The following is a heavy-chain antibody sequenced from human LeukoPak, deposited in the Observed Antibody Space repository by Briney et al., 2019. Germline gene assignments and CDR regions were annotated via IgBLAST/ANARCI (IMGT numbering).Heavy chain of an antibody. CDR2: ISYDGSNK. CDR3: AKDHVLRYFDWAFDY. CDR1: GFTFSSYG. D-gene: IGHD3-9*01. V-gene: IGHV3-30*18. J-gene: IGHJ4*02. Sequence: GGSLRLSCAASGFTFSSYGMHWVRQAPGKGLEWVAVISYDGSNKYYADSVKGRFTISRDNSKNTLYLQMNSLRAEDTAVYYCAKDHVLRYFDWAFDYWGQGTLVTVSS.